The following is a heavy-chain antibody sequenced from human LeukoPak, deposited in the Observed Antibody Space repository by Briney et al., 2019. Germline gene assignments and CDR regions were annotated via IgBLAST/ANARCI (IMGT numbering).Heavy chain of an antibody. CDR2: ISAYNGNT. Sequence: ASVKLSCKASGYTVTSYGNSWVRQAPGQGLGWMGWISAYNGNTNYAQKLQGRVTMTTDTCTSTDYMELRSLRSDDTAVYYCARENYDYVWGSYRDNWFDPWGQGTLVTVSS. CDR3: ARENYDYVWGSYRDNWFDP. J-gene: IGHJ5*02. CDR1: GYTVTSYG. D-gene: IGHD3-16*02. V-gene: IGHV1-18*01.